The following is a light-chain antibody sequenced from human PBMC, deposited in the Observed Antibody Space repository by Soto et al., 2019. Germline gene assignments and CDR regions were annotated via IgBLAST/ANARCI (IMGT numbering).Light chain of an antibody. V-gene: IGLV1-51*01. CDR3: GTWDSSLSAGGVV. CDR1: SSNIGAGYD. Sequence: QSVLTQPPSVSGAPGQRVTISCTGSSSNIGAGYDVHWYQQLPGTAPKLLIYDNNKRPSGIPDRFSGSKSGTSATLGITGLQTEDEADYYCGTWDSSLSAGGVVFGGGTKLTVL. CDR2: DNN. J-gene: IGLJ2*01.